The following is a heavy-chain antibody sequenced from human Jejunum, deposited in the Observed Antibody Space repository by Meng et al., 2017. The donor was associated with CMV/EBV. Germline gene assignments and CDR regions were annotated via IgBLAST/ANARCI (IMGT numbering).Heavy chain of an antibody. CDR1: GFTISSVG. CDR2: IRYDGTNK. J-gene: IGHJ6*02. Sequence: ATGFTISSVGRHWVRQAPGKGLEWLAFIRYDGTNKFYAGSVRGRFIISRGNSKNTVYLQMRSLGLEDRAVYYCAKDLDYMGGMDVWGQGTTVTVSS. D-gene: IGHD4-11*01. V-gene: IGHV3-30*02. CDR3: AKDLDYMGGMDV.